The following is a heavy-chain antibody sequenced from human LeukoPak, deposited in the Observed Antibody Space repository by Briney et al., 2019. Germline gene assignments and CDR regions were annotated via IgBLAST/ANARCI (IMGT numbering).Heavy chain of an antibody. CDR2: ISTSGNTI. J-gene: IGHJ4*02. D-gene: IGHD3-10*01. CDR3: AREAYGSGNYPFDY. Sequence: GGSLRLSCAASGFTFRDYGMGWVRQAPGKGLEWISYISTSGNTIYYADSVKGRFTISRDNAKDSLYLQMNSLRAEDTAVYYRAREAYGSGNYPFDYWGQGTLVTVSS. CDR1: GFTFRDYG. V-gene: IGHV3-11*04.